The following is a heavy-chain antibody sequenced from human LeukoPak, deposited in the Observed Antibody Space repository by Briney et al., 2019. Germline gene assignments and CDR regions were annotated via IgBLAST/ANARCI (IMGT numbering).Heavy chain of an antibody. CDR1: GFTFSSYG. CDR3: ASHRGGRYCSGGSCYSWPFDY. D-gene: IGHD2-15*01. Sequence: GGSLRLSCAASGFTFSSYGMHWVRQAPGKGLEWVAFIRYDGSNKYYADSVKGRFTISRDNSKNTLFLQMNSLRAEDTAVYYCASHRGGRYCSGGSCYSWPFDYWGQGTLVTVSS. V-gene: IGHV3-30*02. J-gene: IGHJ4*02. CDR2: IRYDGSNK.